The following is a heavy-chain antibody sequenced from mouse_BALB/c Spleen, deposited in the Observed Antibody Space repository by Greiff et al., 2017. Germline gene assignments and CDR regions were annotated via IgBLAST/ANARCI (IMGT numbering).Heavy chain of an antibody. CDR1: GFTFSSYA. D-gene: IGHD2-14*01. Sequence: EVQLVESGGGLVKPGGSLKLSCAASGFTFSSYAMSWVRQSPEKRLEWVAEISSGGSYTYYPDTVTGRFTISRDNAKNTLYLEMSSLRSEDTAMYYCARVEVRPYYAMDYWGQGTSVTVSS. CDR3: ARVEVRPYYAMDY. CDR2: ISSGGSYT. V-gene: IGHV5-9-4*01. J-gene: IGHJ4*01.